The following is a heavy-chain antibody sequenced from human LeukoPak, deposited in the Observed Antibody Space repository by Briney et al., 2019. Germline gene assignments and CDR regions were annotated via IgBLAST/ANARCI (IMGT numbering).Heavy chain of an antibody. Sequence: PGGSLRLSCAASGFTFSSYSISWVRQAPGKGLEWVSGISASGGSTYYADSVKGRFTISRDNSKNTLYLQVNSLRAEDTAVYYCAKDRGSYSFDYWGQGTLVTVSS. J-gene: IGHJ4*02. CDR3: AKDRGSYSFDY. V-gene: IGHV3-23*01. D-gene: IGHD1-26*01. CDR1: GFTFSSYS. CDR2: ISASGGST.